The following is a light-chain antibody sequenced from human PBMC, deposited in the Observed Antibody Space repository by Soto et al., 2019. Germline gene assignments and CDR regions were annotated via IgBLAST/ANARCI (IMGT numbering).Light chain of an antibody. CDR1: NIGSKS. CDR3: QVWDSSSDHPHVV. CDR2: YDS. J-gene: IGLJ2*01. Sequence: SYELTQPPSVSVAPGKTARITCGGNNIGSKSVHWYQQKPGQAPVLVIYYDSDRPSGIPERFSGSNSGNTATLTISRVEAGDEADYYCQVWDSSSDHPHVVFGGGPKLTVL. V-gene: IGLV3-21*04.